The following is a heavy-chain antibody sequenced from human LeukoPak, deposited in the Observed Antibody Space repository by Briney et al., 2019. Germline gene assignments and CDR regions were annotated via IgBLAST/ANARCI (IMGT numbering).Heavy chain of an antibody. V-gene: IGHV3-23*01. Sequence: PGGSLRLSCVASGFSFSSYVMNWVRQAPGKGLEWVSVITDSGDRTYYADSVKGRFTVSRDNSKNTLYLQMNSLRAEDTAVYYCARGPQHTVVPFDYWGQGTLVTVSS. J-gene: IGHJ4*02. CDR2: ITDSGDRT. CDR1: GFSFSSYV. D-gene: IGHD2-2*01. CDR3: ARGPQHTVVPFDY.